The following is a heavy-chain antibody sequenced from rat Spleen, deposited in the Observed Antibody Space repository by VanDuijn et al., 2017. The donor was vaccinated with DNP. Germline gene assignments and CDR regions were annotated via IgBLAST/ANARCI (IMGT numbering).Heavy chain of an antibody. Sequence: EVQLVESGGGLVQPGRSLKISCAASGFTFSDYYMAWVRQAPTKGLEWVAYTNYDGGSTYNGDSVKGRFTISRDNAKSTLYLQMNSLRSEDMATYYCARHVLPLRIWDYWGQGVMVTVSS. J-gene: IGHJ2*01. D-gene: IGHD1-6*01. CDR3: ARHVLPLRIWDY. CDR2: TNYDGGST. CDR1: GFTFSDYY. V-gene: IGHV5-22*01.